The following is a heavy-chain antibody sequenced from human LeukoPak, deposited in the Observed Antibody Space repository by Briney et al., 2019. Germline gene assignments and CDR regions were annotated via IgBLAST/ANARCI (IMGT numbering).Heavy chain of an antibody. J-gene: IGHJ5*02. CDR2: IIPIFGTA. CDR1: GGTFSSYA. CDR3: ASQQTGDIVVVPAAYTP. D-gene: IGHD2-2*01. V-gene: IGHV1-69*13. Sequence: ASVKVSCKASGGTFSSYAISWVRQAPGQGLEWMGGIIPIFGTANYAQKFQGRVTITADESTSTAYMELSSLRSEDTAVYYCASQQTGDIVVVPAAYTPWGQGTLVTVSS.